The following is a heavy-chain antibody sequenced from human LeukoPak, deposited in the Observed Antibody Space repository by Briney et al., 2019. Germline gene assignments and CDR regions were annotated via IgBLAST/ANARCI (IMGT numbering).Heavy chain of an antibody. CDR3: AREAYYYDGPDYFDY. CDR2: IYYSGST. J-gene: IGHJ4*02. D-gene: IGHD3-22*01. V-gene: IGHV4-39*07. Sequence: WVRQPPGKGLEWIGSIYYSGSTYYNPSLKSRVTISVDTSKNQFSLKLSSVTAADTAVYYCAREAYYYDGPDYFDYWGQGTLVTVSS.